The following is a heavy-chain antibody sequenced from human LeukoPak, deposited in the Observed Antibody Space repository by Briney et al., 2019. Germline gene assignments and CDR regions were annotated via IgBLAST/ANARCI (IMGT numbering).Heavy chain of an antibody. CDR2: IYYSGIT. CDR1: GGSLTSYY. Sequence: PSETVSLTCTVSGGSLTSYYWSWIRQPPGKGLEWIGYIYYSGITNYNPSLKSRVTISIDTSKNQFSLQLRSITAADTAVYYCARGELSLESWGQGTLVTVSS. J-gene: IGHJ5*02. CDR3: ARGELSLES. D-gene: IGHD1-7*01. V-gene: IGHV4-59*13.